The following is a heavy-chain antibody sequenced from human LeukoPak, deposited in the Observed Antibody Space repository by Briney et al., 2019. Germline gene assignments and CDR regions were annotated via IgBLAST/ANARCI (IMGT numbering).Heavy chain of an antibody. CDR2: IKQDGSEK. J-gene: IGHJ5*02. CDR1: GFTFSSYW. V-gene: IGHV3-7*05. D-gene: IGHD4-17*01. Sequence: GGSLRLSCAASGFTFSSYWMSWVRQAPGKGLEWLANIKQDGSEKYYVDSVKGRFTISRDNAKNSLYLQMNRLRAEDTAVYYCARDQGRTTVTNWFDPWGQGTLVTVSS. CDR3: ARDQGRTTVTNWFDP.